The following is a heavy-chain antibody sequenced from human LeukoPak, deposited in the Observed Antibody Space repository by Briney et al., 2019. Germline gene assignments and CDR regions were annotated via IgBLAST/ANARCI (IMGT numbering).Heavy chain of an antibody. D-gene: IGHD6-13*01. V-gene: IGHV3-30*18. Sequence: GGSLRLSCAAFGFTFSSYGMHWVRQAPGKGLEWVAVISYDGSNKYYADSVKGRFTISRDNSKNTLYLQMNSLRAEDTAVYYCAKDRQQLALVYYYGMDVWGQGTTVTVSS. J-gene: IGHJ6*02. CDR3: AKDRQQLALVYYYGMDV. CDR1: GFTFSSYG. CDR2: ISYDGSNK.